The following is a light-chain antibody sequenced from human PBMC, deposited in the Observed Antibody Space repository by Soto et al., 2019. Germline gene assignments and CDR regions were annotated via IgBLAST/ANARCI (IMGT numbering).Light chain of an antibody. CDR3: QQYNNWPPWT. CDR1: QSVTTT. Sequence: EIVMTQSQAPLPVSPGEEATPSSRPGQSVTTTLAWYQQKPGQAPRLLIYGASTRATGIPARFSGSGSGTEITLTISSLQSEDFAVYYCQQYNNWPPWTFGQGTKVEIK. CDR2: GAS. V-gene: IGKV3-15*01. J-gene: IGKJ1*01.